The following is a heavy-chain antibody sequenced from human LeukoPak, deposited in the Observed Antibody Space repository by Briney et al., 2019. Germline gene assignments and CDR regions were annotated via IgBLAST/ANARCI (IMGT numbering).Heavy chain of an antibody. CDR1: GFTFSSYA. CDR2: ISGSGGST. Sequence: GGSLRLSCAASGFTFSSYAMSWIRQAPGKGLEWVSAISGSGGSTYYADSVKGRFTISRDNSKNTLYLQMNSLRAEDTAVYYCAKDRGYCSSTSCFSEYWGQGTLVTVSS. D-gene: IGHD2-2*01. V-gene: IGHV3-23*01. CDR3: AKDRGYCSSTSCFSEY. J-gene: IGHJ4*02.